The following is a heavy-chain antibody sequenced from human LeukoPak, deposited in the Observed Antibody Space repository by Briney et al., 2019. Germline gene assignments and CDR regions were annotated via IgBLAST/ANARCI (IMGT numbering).Heavy chain of an antibody. CDR1: GFTFSSYW. Sequence: SGGSLRLSCAASGFTFSSYWMHWVRQAPGKGLVWVSRINSDGRSTSYADSVKGRFTISRDNAKNSLFLQMNSLRAEDTAVYYCATVACSGGSCYSFDYWGQGTLVIVSS. D-gene: IGHD2-15*01. CDR2: INSDGRST. J-gene: IGHJ4*02. V-gene: IGHV3-74*01. CDR3: ATVACSGGSCYSFDY.